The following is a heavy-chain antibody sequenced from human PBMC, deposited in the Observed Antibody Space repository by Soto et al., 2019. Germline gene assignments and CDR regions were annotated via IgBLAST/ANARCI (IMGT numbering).Heavy chain of an antibody. CDR1: DYSISSHDW. CDR2: IYYSGTT. V-gene: IGHV4-28*03. Sequence: SVTLSLTCAVSDYSISSHDWWRWIRQTPGKGLEWIGYIYYSGTTDYNPSLKSRVTMSVDRSKNQFSLKLSSVTAADTAVYYCARVPGSWGQGTLVTVSS. CDR3: ARVPGS. D-gene: IGHD3-10*01. J-gene: IGHJ5*02.